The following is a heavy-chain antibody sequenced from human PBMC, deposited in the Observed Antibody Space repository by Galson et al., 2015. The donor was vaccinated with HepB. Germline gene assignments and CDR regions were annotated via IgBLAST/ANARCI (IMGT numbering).Heavy chain of an antibody. Sequence: TLSLTCTVSGASINTSNYYWSWIRQRPGKGLEWIGSISYSGSTYHNPSLRSRLSISIDTSRNHFSLNLTSVTAADTAVYYCARGGRDLGPARNYYRMDVWGQGSTVTVSS. V-gene: IGHV4-31*03. CDR2: ISYSGST. CDR3: ARGGRDLGPARNYYRMDV. J-gene: IGHJ6*02. D-gene: IGHD5-24*01. CDR1: GASINTSNYY.